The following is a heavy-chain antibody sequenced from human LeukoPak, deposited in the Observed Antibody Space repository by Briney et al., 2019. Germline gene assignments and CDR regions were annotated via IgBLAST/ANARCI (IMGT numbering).Heavy chain of an antibody. CDR2: ISAYNGNT. V-gene: IGHV1-18*01. Sequence: ASVKVSCKASGYTFTSYGISWVRQAPGQGLEWMGWISAYNGNTNYAQKLQGRVTMTTDTSTSTAYMELRSLRSDDTAVYYCARVGSGSYYDYYYYYMDVWGKGTTVTVSS. CDR3: ARVGSGSYYDYYYYYMDV. CDR1: GYTFTSYG. D-gene: IGHD1-26*01. J-gene: IGHJ6*03.